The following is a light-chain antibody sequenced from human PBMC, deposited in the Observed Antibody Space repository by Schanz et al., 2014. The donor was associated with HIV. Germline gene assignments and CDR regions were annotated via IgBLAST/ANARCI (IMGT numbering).Light chain of an antibody. J-gene: IGLJ2*01. CDR1: SSDVGSYNL. CDR3: ATWDDSLNGVV. Sequence: QSVLTQPASVSGSPGQSITISCTGTSSDVGSYNLVSWYQQHPGKAPKLMIYEVSKRPSGVPDRLSGSKSGTSASLAISGLRSDDEAHYYCATWDDSLNGVVFGGGTKLTVL. V-gene: IGLV2-14*02. CDR2: EVS.